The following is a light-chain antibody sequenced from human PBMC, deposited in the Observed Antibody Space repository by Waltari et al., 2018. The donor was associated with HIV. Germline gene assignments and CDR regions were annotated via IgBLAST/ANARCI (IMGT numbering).Light chain of an antibody. CDR1: SSNFGEGYH. CDR3: QSYDSRLHVV. J-gene: IGLJ2*01. CDR2: GNS. Sequence: QSALTQPPSVSGAPGQRVTISCTGSSSNFGEGYHVHWYQQLPGTAPKLLISGNSNGPSGVPARFSGSKSGTSASLAITGLQAEDEADYYCQSYDSRLHVVFGGGTKLTVL. V-gene: IGLV1-40*01.